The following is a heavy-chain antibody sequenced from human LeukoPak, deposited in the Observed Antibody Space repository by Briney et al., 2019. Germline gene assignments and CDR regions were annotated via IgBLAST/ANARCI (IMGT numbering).Heavy chain of an antibody. CDR3: ARGLTTTGFDS. J-gene: IGHJ5*01. CDR2: ISGTGVVT. D-gene: IGHD4-17*01. V-gene: IGHV3-23*01. Sequence: GASLRLSCAASGFTFSSYAISWVRQAPGKGLEWVSAISGTGVVTYYAESVKGRFTISRDNSKNTVYLHMNSLKAEDTAVYYCARGLTTTGFDSWSQGTLVTVSS. CDR1: GFTFSSYA.